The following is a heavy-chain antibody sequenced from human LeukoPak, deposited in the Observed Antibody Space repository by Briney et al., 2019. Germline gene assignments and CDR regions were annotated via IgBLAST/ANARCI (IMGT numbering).Heavy chain of an antibody. D-gene: IGHD1-26*01. J-gene: IGHJ4*02. Sequence: PGGSLRLSCEASGFTFSSYEMNWVRQAPGKGLEWVSGISTSGDRTYYADSVKGRFTISRDNSKNTLYLQMNSLRAEDTAEYYCARSAVGTSCCTAVDYWGQGTLVTVSS. CDR2: ISTSGDRT. CDR3: ARSAVGTSCCTAVDY. CDR1: GFTFSSYE. V-gene: IGHV3-23*01.